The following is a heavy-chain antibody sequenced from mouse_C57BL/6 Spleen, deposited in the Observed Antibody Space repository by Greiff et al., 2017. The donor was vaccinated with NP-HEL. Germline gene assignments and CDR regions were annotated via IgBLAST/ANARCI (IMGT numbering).Heavy chain of an antibody. Sequence: VQLVESGAELVKPGASVKISCKASGYAFSSYWMNWVKQRPGKGLEWIGQIYPGDGDTNYNGKFKGKATLTADKSSSTAYMQLSSLTSEDSAVYFCARGSQYYFDYWGQGTTLTVSS. CDR2: IYPGDGDT. CDR1: GYAFSSYW. CDR3: ARGSQYYFDY. J-gene: IGHJ2*01. D-gene: IGHD1-1*02. V-gene: IGHV1-80*01.